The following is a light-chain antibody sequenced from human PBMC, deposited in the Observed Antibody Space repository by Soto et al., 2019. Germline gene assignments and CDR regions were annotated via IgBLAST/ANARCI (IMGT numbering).Light chain of an antibody. Sequence: DLQMTQSPSSLSASVGDRVTITCQASQDISDYLNWYQQKPGKAPKLLIYDASNLETGVPSRFSGSGSATDFTFTISSLQPEDTATYYCQQYDNLPYTFGQGTKLEIK. CDR2: DAS. J-gene: IGKJ2*01. CDR1: QDISDY. CDR3: QQYDNLPYT. V-gene: IGKV1-33*01.